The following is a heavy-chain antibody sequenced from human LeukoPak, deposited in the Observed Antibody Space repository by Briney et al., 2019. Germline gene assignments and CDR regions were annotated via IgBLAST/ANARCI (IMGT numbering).Heavy chain of an antibody. CDR3: TTMSYARFDF. CDR2: IRSKADGGTT. V-gene: IGHV3-15*01. CDR1: GFTFSNAW. Sequence: GGSLRLSCAASGFTFSNAWMSWVRQAPGKGLEWVGRIRSKADGGTTDYAAPVKDRIIISRDDSKTTVFLQVNSLETEDTGVYFCTTMSYARFDFWGQGALVTVSS. D-gene: IGHD3-16*01. J-gene: IGHJ4*02.